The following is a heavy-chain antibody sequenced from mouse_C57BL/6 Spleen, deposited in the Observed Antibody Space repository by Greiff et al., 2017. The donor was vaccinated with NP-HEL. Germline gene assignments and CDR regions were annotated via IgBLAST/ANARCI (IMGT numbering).Heavy chain of an antibody. D-gene: IGHD1-1*01. J-gene: IGHJ3*01. V-gene: IGHV1-19*01. Sequence: EVKLMESGPVLVKPGASVKMSCKASGYTFTDYYMNWVKQSHGKSLEWIGVINPYNGGTSYNQKFKGKATLTVDKSSSTAYMELNSLTSEDSAVYYCARSEYYGSSPTWFAYWGQGTLVTVSA. CDR1: GYTFTDYY. CDR3: ARSEYYGSSPTWFAY. CDR2: INPYNGGT.